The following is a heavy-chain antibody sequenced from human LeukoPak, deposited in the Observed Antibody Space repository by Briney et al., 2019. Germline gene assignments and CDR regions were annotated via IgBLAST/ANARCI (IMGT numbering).Heavy chain of an antibody. V-gene: IGHV4-39*07. CDR3: ARDKSMATRDY. D-gene: IGHD5-24*01. Sequence: SETLSLTCTVSGGSISSSSYYWGWIRQPPGKGLGWIGSIYHSGSTYYNPSLKSRVTISVDTSKNQFSLKLSSVTAADTAVYYCARDKSMATRDYRGQGTLVTVSS. J-gene: IGHJ4*02. CDR1: GGSISSSSYY. CDR2: IYHSGST.